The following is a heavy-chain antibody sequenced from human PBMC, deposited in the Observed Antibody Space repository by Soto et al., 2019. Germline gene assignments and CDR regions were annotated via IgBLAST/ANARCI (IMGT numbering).Heavy chain of an antibody. Sequence: QLQLQESGPGLVKPSETLSLTCAVSGASISRTGFHWGWIRQPPGQGLEWIGSIYEAATTFYNSSLKSRVTISADTSNNLFSLKLSSVTAADTAVYYCARRGSGHTFDYWGQGTLVTVSS. CDR1: GASISRTGFH. CDR2: IYEAATT. V-gene: IGHV4-39*01. D-gene: IGHD3-10*01. CDR3: ARRGSGHTFDY. J-gene: IGHJ4*02.